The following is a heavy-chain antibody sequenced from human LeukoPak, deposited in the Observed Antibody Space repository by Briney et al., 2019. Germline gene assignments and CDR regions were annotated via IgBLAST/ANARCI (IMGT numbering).Heavy chain of an antibody. J-gene: IGHJ3*02. CDR3: AKCFESYGNDAIDI. Sequence: PGGTLRLSCAASGFIFSNFAMNWVRQAPGKGPEWLSSIKGGGASPFYADSVKGRFTISRDNSKNTLYLDMNNLRAEDTAFYYCAKCFESYGNDAIDIWGQGTVVTVSS. CDR1: GFIFSNFA. D-gene: IGHD5-18*01. CDR2: IKGGGASP. V-gene: IGHV3-23*01.